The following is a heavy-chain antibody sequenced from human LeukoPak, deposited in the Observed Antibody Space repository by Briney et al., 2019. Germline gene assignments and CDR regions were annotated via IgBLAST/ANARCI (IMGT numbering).Heavy chain of an antibody. Sequence: SVKVSCKASGGTFSSYAISWVRQAPGQGLEWMGGIIPIFGTANYAQKFQGRVTITTDESTSTAYMELSSLRPEDTAVYYCARATVVTNYYYYYMDVWGKGTTVTVSS. CDR3: ARATVVTNYYYYYMDV. CDR2: IIPIFGTA. V-gene: IGHV1-69*05. D-gene: IGHD4-23*01. J-gene: IGHJ6*03. CDR1: GGTFSSYA.